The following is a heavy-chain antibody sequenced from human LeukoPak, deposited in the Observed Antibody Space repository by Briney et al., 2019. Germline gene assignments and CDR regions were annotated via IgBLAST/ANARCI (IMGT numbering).Heavy chain of an antibody. D-gene: IGHD3-22*01. CDR2: MNPNSGNT. CDR1: GYTFTSYD. CDR3: ARGRIAVTYYYDSSGYYPFDY. V-gene: IGHV1-8*01. J-gene: IGHJ4*02. Sequence: ASVKVSCKASGYTFTSYDINWVRQATGQGLEWMGWMNPNSGNTGYAQKFQGRVTMTRNTSISTAYMELSGLRSEDTAVYYCARGRIAVTYYYDSSGYYPFDYWGQGTLVTVSS.